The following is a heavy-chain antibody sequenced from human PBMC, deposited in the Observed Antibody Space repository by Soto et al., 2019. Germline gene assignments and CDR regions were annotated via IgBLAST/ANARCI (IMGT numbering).Heavy chain of an antibody. CDR1: GFTFSNYN. Sequence: EVQVVESGGGLIQPGGSLRLSCAGSGFTFSNYNMDWVRQAPGKGLEWISYISTTSRTIFYADSVKGRFTISRDNARNSLFLQMNSLRDEDTAVYYCATDGSRGYDMDVWGQGTTVIVSS. CDR2: ISTTSRTI. V-gene: IGHV3-48*02. J-gene: IGHJ6*02. CDR3: ATDGSRGYDMDV. D-gene: IGHD1-1*01.